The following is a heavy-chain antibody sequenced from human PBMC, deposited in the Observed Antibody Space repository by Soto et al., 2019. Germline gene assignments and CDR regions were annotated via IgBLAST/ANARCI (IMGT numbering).Heavy chain of an antibody. Sequence: NPSETLSLTCTVSGGSISSYYWSWIRQPPGKGLEWIGYIYYSGSTNYNPSLKSRVTISVDTSKNQFSLKLSSVTAADTAVYYCARGARFSIAARPLFDYWGQGTLVTVSS. CDR1: GGSISSYY. CDR2: IYYSGST. J-gene: IGHJ4*02. V-gene: IGHV4-59*01. CDR3: ARGARFSIAARPLFDY. D-gene: IGHD6-6*01.